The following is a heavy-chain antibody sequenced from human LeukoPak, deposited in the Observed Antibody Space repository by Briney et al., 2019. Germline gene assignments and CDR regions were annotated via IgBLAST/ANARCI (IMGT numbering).Heavy chain of an antibody. CDR2: ISSSGDIV. D-gene: IGHD5-12*01. J-gene: IGHJ4*02. CDR1: GFTFSECY. Sequence: GGSLRLSCAASGFTFSECYMSWIRQAPGKGLEWVADISSSGDIVSYGESVQGRVTISRDNAKGSLSLQLNMLRADDTAVYYCAREIVAGTFDYWGQGTLATVPS. CDR3: AREIVAGTFDY. V-gene: IGHV3-11*01.